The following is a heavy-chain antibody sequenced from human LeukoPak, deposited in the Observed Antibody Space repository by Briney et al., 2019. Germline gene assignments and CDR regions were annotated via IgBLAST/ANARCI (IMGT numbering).Heavy chain of an antibody. Sequence: GGSLRLSCAVSGFTFTSYWMSWVRQAPGKGLEWVANIKQDGSEKYYVDSVKGRFIISRDNAKNSLYLQMNSLRAEDTAVYYCARSSAAPGDYWGQGTLVTVSS. CDR1: GFTFTSYW. CDR2: IKQDGSEK. D-gene: IGHD6-13*01. J-gene: IGHJ4*02. CDR3: ARSSAAPGDY. V-gene: IGHV3-7*01.